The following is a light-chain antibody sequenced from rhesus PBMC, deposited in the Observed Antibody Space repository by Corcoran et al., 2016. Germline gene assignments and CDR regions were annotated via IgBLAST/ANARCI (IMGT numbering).Light chain of an antibody. CDR3: QQYGSRPWP. CDR1: QSISSW. CDR2: KAS. Sequence: DIQMTQSPSSLSASVGDTVTITCRASQSISSWLAWYQQKPGKAPKLLLSKASRLQSGVPSRFSGSGSWTDFSLPISSLLSEDFATYFCQQYGSRPWPFGQGAKVEIK. V-gene: IGKV1-22*01. J-gene: IGKJ1*01.